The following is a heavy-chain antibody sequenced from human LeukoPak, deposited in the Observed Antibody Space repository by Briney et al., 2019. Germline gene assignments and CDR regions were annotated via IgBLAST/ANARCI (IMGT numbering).Heavy chain of an antibody. Sequence: SETLSLTCTVSGGSIGSYYWSWIRQPAGKGLEWIGRIHMSGSTNYNPSLRSRVAISMDNSKNQFSLKLKSVTAADTAVYYCARDDSSRDDSGGYHYWGQGTLVTISS. CDR2: IHMSGST. V-gene: IGHV4-4*07. CDR3: ARDDSSRDDSGGYHY. J-gene: IGHJ4*02. CDR1: GGSIGSYY. D-gene: IGHD3-22*01.